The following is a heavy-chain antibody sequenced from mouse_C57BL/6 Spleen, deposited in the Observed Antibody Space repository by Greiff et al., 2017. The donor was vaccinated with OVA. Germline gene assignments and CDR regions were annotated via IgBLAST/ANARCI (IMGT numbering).Heavy chain of an antibody. CDR1: GFTFTDYY. Sequence: EVKLVESGGGLVQPGGSLSLSCAASGFTFTDYYMSWVRQPPGKALEWLGFIRNKANGYTTEYSASVKGRFTISRDNSQSILYLQMNALRAEDSATYYCARYIGYPYWYFDVWGTGTTVTVSS. V-gene: IGHV7-3*01. D-gene: IGHD2-14*01. CDR3: ARYIGYPYWYFDV. CDR2: IRNKANGYTT. J-gene: IGHJ1*03.